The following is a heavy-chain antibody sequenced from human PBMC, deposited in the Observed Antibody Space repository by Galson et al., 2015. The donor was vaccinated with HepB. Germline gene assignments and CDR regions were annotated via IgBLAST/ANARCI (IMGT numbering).Heavy chain of an antibody. Sequence: SLRLSCAASGFTFDDYAMHWVRQAPGKGLEWVSGISWNSGSIGYADSVKGRFTISRDNAKNSLYLQMNSLRAEDTALYYCAKDIEPREQLTAIQHWGQGTLVTVSS. J-gene: IGHJ1*01. CDR3: AKDIEPREQLTAIQH. CDR2: ISWNSGSI. V-gene: IGHV3-9*01. D-gene: IGHD6-13*01. CDR1: GFTFDDYA.